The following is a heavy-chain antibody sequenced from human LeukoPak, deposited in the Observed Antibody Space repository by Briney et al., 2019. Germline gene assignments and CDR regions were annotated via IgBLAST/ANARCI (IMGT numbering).Heavy chain of an antibody. J-gene: IGHJ4*02. CDR1: EFTISRYW. V-gene: IGHV3-74*01. D-gene: IGHD3-22*01. CDR2: IYGDGSFT. CDR3: ARVYETNGYSY. Sequence: PGGSLRLSCAASEFTISRYWTHWVRQAPGKGLVWVALIYGDGSFTRYADSVKGRFTISRDNAKNTVYLQMNSLRVEDTAVYYCARVYETNGYSYWGQGSLVTVSS.